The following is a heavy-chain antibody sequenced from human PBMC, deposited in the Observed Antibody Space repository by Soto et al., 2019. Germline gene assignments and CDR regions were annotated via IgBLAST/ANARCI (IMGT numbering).Heavy chain of an antibody. CDR3: VRLNTWIHLCPHFDY. J-gene: IGHJ4*02. CDR1: GYNFTGHW. CDR2: IYPGDSDI. V-gene: IGHV5-51*01. D-gene: IGHD5-18*01. Sequence: PGESLKISCKASGYNFTGHWIGWVRQMPGKGLEWMGIIYPGDSDIRYSPSFQGQVTISADKSITTAYLQWSGLKASDTAIYYCVRLNTWIHLCPHFDYWGQGILVTVSS.